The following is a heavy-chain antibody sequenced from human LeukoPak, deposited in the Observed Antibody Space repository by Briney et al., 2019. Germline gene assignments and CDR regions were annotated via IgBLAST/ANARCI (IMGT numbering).Heavy chain of an antibody. CDR2: IIPIFGIA. CDR1: GGTFSSYA. J-gene: IGHJ5*02. V-gene: IGHV1-69*10. CDR3: ARDNSLQDMAWWFDP. Sequence: ASVKVSCKASGGTFSSYAISWVRQAPGQGLEWMGGIIPIFGIANYAQKFQGRVTLTRDMSTSTDYMELSSLRSEDTAVYYCARDNSLQDMAWWFDPWGQGTLVIVSS. D-gene: IGHD5-24*01.